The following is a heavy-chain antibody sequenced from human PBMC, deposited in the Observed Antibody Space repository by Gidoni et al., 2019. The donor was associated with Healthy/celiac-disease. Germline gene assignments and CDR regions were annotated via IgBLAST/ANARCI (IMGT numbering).Heavy chain of an antibody. CDR3: AKDSPLRFLEWLNIDFDY. D-gene: IGHD3-3*01. Sequence: EVQLLESGGGLVQPGGSLRLSCAASGFTFSSYAMSWVRQAPGKGLEWVSAISGSGGSTYYADSVKGRFTIPRDNSKNTLYLQMNSLRAEDTAVYYCAKDSPLRFLEWLNIDFDYWGQGTLVTVSS. CDR1: GFTFSSYA. CDR2: ISGSGGST. V-gene: IGHV3-23*01. J-gene: IGHJ4*02.